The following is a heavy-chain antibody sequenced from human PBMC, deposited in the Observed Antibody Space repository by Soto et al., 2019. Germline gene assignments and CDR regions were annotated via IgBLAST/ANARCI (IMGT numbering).Heavy chain of an antibody. Sequence: VKVSFNASGGTFSSYAIRWVLQSPGQGLEWMGGIIPIFGTANYAQKFQGRVTITADESTSTAYMELSSLRSEDTAVYYCARDRRSIAAAGRFDPWGQGTLVTVSS. V-gene: IGHV1-69*13. CDR3: ARDRRSIAAAGRFDP. CDR2: IIPIFGTA. D-gene: IGHD6-13*01. J-gene: IGHJ5*02. CDR1: GGTFSSYA.